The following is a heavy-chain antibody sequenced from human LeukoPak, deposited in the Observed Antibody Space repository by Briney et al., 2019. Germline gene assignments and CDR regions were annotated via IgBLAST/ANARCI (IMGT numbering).Heavy chain of an antibody. V-gene: IGHV3-74*01. Sequence: GGSLRLSCAASGFTFNNYWMHWVRQAQGKGLVWVSRINSDGNSPTYAGSVKGRFTISRDNAKNTLYLQMNSLRAEDTAVYYCARSAPAGFSYYSYFLDVWGKGTTVTISS. D-gene: IGHD6-13*01. CDR3: ARSAPAGFSYYSYFLDV. J-gene: IGHJ6*03. CDR1: GFTFNNYW. CDR2: INSDGNSP.